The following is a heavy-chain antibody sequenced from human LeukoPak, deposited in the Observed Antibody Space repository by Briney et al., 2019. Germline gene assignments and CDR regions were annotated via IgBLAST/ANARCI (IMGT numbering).Heavy chain of an antibody. CDR2: IKQDGSED. CDR3: ARVFWDLDYGDSEPSFDY. J-gene: IGHJ4*02. Sequence: GGSLRLSCAASGFTFSSYWMSWVRKAPGKGLEWVANIKQDGSEDYYVVSVKGRFTISRDNTKNSLYLQMNSLRAEDTAVYYCARVFWDLDYGDSEPSFDYWGQGTLVTVSS. V-gene: IGHV3-7*01. CDR1: GFTFSSYW. D-gene: IGHD4-17*01.